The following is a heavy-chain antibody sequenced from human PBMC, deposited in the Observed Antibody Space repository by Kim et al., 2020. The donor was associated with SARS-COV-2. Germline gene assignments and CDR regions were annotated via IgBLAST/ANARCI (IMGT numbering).Heavy chain of an antibody. J-gene: IGHJ4*02. CDR2: IHWNSGST. V-gene: IGHV3-20*04. Sequence: GGSLRLSCAASGFNFDYHGMTWVRQAPGRGREWGSGIHWNSGSTYYADSVKGRFTISRDNAKNSQYLQMNSLRGEDTALYYCARYTTYGAHIDFWGQGTLVTVSS. CDR1: GFNFDYHG. D-gene: IGHD4-17*01. CDR3: ARYTTYGAHIDF.